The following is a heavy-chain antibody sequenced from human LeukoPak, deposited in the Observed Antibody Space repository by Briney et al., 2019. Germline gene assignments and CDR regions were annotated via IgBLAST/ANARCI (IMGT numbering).Heavy chain of an antibody. V-gene: IGHV3-13*01. Sequence: GGSLRLSCAASGFTFSSYDMHWVRQATGKGLEWVSAIGTAGDTYYPGSVKGRFTISRENAKNSLYLQMNSLRAGDTAVYYCAKDLTFGGYSGKLADYWGQGTLVTVSS. CDR1: GFTFSSYD. CDR2: IGTAGDT. J-gene: IGHJ4*02. D-gene: IGHD5-12*01. CDR3: AKDLTFGGYSGKLADY.